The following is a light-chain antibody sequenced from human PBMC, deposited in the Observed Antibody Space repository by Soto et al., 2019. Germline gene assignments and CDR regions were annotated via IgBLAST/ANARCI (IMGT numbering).Light chain of an antibody. Sequence: SYELTQPPSVSVSPGQTARITCSGDALPKKYAYWYQQKSGQAPVLVIYKDDERPSGIPERFSGSRSGTIVTLTISGVQAEDEAEYYCQSADSSGTYVFGSGTKLTVL. J-gene: IGLJ1*01. CDR2: KDD. CDR1: ALPKKY. CDR3: QSADSSGTYV. V-gene: IGLV3-25*02.